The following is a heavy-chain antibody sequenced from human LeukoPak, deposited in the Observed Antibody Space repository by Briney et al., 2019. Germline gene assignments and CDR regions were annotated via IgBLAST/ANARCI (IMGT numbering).Heavy chain of an antibody. V-gene: IGHV4-4*02. J-gene: IGHJ4*02. CDR2: VHLNGAT. Sequence: SETLSLTCAVSGGSVTTTNWWSWVRQPPGKGLEWIGEVHLNGATNYNPSLESRFSMSIDKSNNHLSLEVTSVTAADTAMYYCTRESGAFSPFGFWGQGTLVTVSS. CDR1: GGSVTTTNW. D-gene: IGHD1-26*01. CDR3: TRESGAFSPFGF.